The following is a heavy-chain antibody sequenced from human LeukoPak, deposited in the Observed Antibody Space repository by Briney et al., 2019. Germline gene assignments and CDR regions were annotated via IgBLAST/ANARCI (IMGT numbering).Heavy chain of an antibody. CDR1: GDSISSGGYY. D-gene: IGHD3-10*01. J-gene: IGHJ5*02. Sequence: SETLSLTCTVSGDSISSGGYYCSWIRQPPGKALEWIGYIYHSGESYFNPSLKSRVTMSVDKSKNQFSLNLTSVTAADTAVYYCARSWHGSGTLDWFDPWGQGTLVTVSS. V-gene: IGHV4-30-2*01. CDR2: IYHSGES. CDR3: ARSWHGSGTLDWFDP.